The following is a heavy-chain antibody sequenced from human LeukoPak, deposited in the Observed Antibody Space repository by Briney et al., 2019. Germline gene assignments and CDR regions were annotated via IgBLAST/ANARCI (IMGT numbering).Heavy chain of an antibody. V-gene: IGHV1-69*05. D-gene: IGHD3-3*01. CDR1: GYTFTGYY. CDR2: IIPIFGTA. CDR3: ARQVEWLYGWFDP. J-gene: IGHJ5*02. Sequence: SVKVSCKASGYTFTGYYMHWVRQAPGQGLEWMGGIIPIFGTANYAQKFQGRVTITTDESTSTAYMELSSLRSEDTAVYYCARQVEWLYGWFDPWGQGTLVTVSS.